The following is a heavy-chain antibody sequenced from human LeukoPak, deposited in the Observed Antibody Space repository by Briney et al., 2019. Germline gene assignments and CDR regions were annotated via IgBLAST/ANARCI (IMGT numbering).Heavy chain of an antibody. CDR2: INHSGST. CDR3: ARKGERYYGSGSYSSNWFDP. Sequence: SETLSLTCAVYGGSFSGYYWSWIRQPPGKGLEWIGEINHSGSTNYNPSLKSRVTISVDTSKNQFSLKLSSVTAADTAVYYCARKGERYYGSGSYSSNWFDPWGQGTLVTVSS. J-gene: IGHJ5*02. D-gene: IGHD3-10*01. V-gene: IGHV4-34*01. CDR1: GGSFSGYY.